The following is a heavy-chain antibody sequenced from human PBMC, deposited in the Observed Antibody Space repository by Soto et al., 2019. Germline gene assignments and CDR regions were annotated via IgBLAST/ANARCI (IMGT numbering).Heavy chain of an antibody. V-gene: IGHV4-59*08. Sequence: SETLSLTCTVSGASITGYYWSWIRQPPGNGLEWIGYIHYSGTTNYNPSLKSRVSMSVDMSKNQFSLKLSSVAAADTAVYYCARPFRGGPIANDAFDIWGQGTLVTVSS. CDR3: ARPFRGGPIANDAFDI. J-gene: IGHJ3*02. CDR1: GASITGYY. D-gene: IGHD3-16*02. CDR2: IHYSGTT.